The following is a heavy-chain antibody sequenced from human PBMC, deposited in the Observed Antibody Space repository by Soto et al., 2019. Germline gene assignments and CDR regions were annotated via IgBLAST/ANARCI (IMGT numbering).Heavy chain of an antibody. CDR2: ISYDGSNK. D-gene: IGHD3-22*01. Sequence: GGSLRLSCAASGFTFSSYAMHWVRQAPGKGLEWVAVISYDGSNKYYADSVKGRFTISRDNSKNTLYLQMNSLRAEDTAVYYCAREKGRHYYDSSGALCYWGQGTLVTVSS. V-gene: IGHV3-30-3*01. J-gene: IGHJ4*02. CDR1: GFTFSSYA. CDR3: AREKGRHYYDSSGALCY.